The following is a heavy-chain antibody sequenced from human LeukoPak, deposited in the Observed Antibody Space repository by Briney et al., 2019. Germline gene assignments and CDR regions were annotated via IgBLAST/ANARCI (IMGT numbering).Heavy chain of an antibody. CDR3: ARDESSGWGNWFDP. CDR1: GGSISSYY. V-gene: IGHV4-59*01. D-gene: IGHD6-19*01. J-gene: IGHJ5*02. Sequence: SETLSLTCTVSGGSISSYYWSWIRQPPGKGLEWIGYIYYSGSTNYNPSLKSRVTISVDTSKNQFSLKLSSVTAADTAVYYCARDESSGWGNWFDPWGQGTLATVSS. CDR2: IYYSGST.